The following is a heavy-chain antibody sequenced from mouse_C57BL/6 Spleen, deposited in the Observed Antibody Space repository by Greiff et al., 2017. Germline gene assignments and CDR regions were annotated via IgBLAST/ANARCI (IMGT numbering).Heavy chain of an antibody. Sequence: EVMFVASGGGLVKPGGSLKLSCAASGFTFSDYGMHWVRQAPEKGLEWVAYISSGSSTIYYADTVKGRFTISRDNAKNTLFLQMTSLRSEDTAMNYCARKGSSYNWYFDVWGTGTTVTVSS. CDR2: ISSGSSTI. CDR3: ARKGSSYNWYFDV. CDR1: GFTFSDYG. J-gene: IGHJ1*03. V-gene: IGHV5-17*01. D-gene: IGHD1-1*01.